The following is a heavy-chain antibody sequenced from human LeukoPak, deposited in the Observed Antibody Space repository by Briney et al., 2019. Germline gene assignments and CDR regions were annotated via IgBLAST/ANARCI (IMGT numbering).Heavy chain of an antibody. V-gene: IGHV4-59*01. Sequence: PSETLSLTCNVSGGSISSYYWNWIRQPPGKGLEWIGYIYYSGISCYNPSLKSRVTISVDTSKDQLSLQLRHVTAADTAVYYCARGVYRIVPPDYWGQGTLVTVSS. CDR3: ARGVYRIVPPDY. J-gene: IGHJ4*02. D-gene: IGHD1-26*01. CDR2: IYYSGIS. CDR1: GGSISSYY.